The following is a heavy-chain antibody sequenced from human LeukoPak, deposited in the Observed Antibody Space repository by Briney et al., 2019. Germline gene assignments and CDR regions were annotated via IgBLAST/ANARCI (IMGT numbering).Heavy chain of an antibody. V-gene: IGHV3-74*01. CDR1: GFTFSNYW. Sequence: GGSLRLSCAGSGFTFSNYWMHWVRQAPGKGLVWVSRIYTDGSSTDYADSVKGRFTISRDNAKNMLYLQMNSLRAEDTAVYYCASTTISSLPLSNLYYGMDVWGQGTTVTVSS. CDR3: ASTTISSLPLSNLYYGMDV. D-gene: IGHD2/OR15-2a*01. J-gene: IGHJ6*02. CDR2: IYTDGSST.